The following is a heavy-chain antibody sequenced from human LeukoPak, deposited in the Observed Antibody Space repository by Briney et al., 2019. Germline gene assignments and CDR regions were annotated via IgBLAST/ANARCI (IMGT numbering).Heavy chain of an antibody. J-gene: IGHJ4*02. CDR3: ALAAAASSFDY. CDR2: ISGSGGTT. V-gene: IGHV3-23*01. D-gene: IGHD2-15*01. Sequence: GGSLRLSCAASGFTFSNYGMSWVRQAPGKGLEWVSGISGSGGTTYYADSVKGRFTISRDNSKNTLHLQMNSLRVEDTAVYYCALAAAASSFDYWGQGTLLTVSS. CDR1: GFTFSNYG.